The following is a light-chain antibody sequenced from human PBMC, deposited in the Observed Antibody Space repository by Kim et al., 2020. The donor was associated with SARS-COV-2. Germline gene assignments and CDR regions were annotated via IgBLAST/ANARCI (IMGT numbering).Light chain of an antibody. CDR2: GKN. V-gene: IGLV3-19*01. CDR3: NSRDTNNNVI. J-gene: IGLJ2*01. CDR1: SHRSYY. Sequence: VALGQTVRITCQGDSHRSYYETWYQQKPGEAPIVVIYGKNNRPSGIPARFSGPSSGNTASLTIPATQAGDEADYYCNSRDTNNNVIFGGGTQLTVL.